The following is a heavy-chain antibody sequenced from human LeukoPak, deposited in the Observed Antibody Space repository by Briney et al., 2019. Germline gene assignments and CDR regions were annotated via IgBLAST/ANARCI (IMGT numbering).Heavy chain of an antibody. V-gene: IGHV3-30*03. D-gene: IGHD2-21*01. CDR3: ARDIFFQY. Sequence: PGGSLRLSCAASGFTFSSYGMHWVRQAPGKGLEWVAVISYDGSNKYYADSVKGRFTISRDNSKNTLYLQMNSLRAEDTAVYYCARDIFFQYWGQGTLVTASS. CDR2: ISYDGSNK. J-gene: IGHJ1*01. CDR1: GFTFSSYG.